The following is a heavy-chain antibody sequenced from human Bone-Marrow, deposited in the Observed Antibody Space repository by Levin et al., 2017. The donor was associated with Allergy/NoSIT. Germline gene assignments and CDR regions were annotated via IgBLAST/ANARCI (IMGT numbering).Heavy chain of an antibody. D-gene: IGHD2-2*01. CDR2: ISGSGGST. CDR3: AKDAGRGSSTWNSVFDY. V-gene: IGHV3-23*01. J-gene: IGHJ4*02. Sequence: LSLTCAASGFTFSSFAMSWVRQSPGKGLEWVSAISGSGGSTYYADSVKGRFTIPRDNSKNTLYMQMNRLRADDTAVDYCAKDAGRGSSTWNSVFDYWGQGTLVTVSS. CDR1: GFTFSSFA.